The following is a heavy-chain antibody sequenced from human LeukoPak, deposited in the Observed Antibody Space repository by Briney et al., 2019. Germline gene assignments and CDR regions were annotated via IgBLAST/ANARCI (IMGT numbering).Heavy chain of an antibody. J-gene: IGHJ5*02. CDR1: GGTFCSYA. V-gene: IGHV1-69*06. D-gene: IGHD3-9*01. CDR3: AVYCDILAGYSWFDP. CDR2: IIPIFDTA. Sequence: ASVKVSCKASGGTFCSYAISWVRQAPGQGLEWMGGIIPIFDTANYEKKFQGRVTITADKSTSTAYIELSSLKYEDTAVYYCAVYCDILAGYSWFDPWGQGTLVTVSS.